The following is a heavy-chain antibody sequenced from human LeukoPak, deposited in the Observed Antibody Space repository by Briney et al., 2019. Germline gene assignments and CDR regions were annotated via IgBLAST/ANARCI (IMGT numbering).Heavy chain of an antibody. V-gene: IGHV1-69*05. CDR2: IIPIFGTA. CDR3: ARGYYDSSGYYPSRYYYYYYMDV. J-gene: IGHJ6*03. CDR1: GGTFSSYA. D-gene: IGHD3-22*01. Sequence: ASVKVSCKASGGTFSSYAISWVRQAPGQGLEWMGGIIPIFGTANYAQKFQGRVTITTDESTSAAYMELSSLRSEDTAVYYCARGYYDSSGYYPSRYYYYYYMDVWGKGTTVTVSS.